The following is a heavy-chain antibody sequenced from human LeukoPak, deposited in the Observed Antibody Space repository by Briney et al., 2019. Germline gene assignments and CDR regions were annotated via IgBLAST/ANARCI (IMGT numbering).Heavy chain of an antibody. D-gene: IGHD1-1*01. J-gene: IGHJ4*02. CDR2: INHSRGT. V-gene: IGHV4-34*01. CDR1: GGSFSGFY. CDR3: ARGLGEGYPDS. Sequence: SETLSLTCAVHGGSFSGFYWTWMRQPPGKGPEWIGEINHSRGTGYNPSLRSRVTISQDTSKNQFSLKLTSVTAADTAVYYCARGLGEGYPDSWGQGTLVIASS.